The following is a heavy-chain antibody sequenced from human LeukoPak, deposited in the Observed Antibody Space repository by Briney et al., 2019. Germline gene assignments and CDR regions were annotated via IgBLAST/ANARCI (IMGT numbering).Heavy chain of an antibody. J-gene: IGHJ4*02. CDR3: ARYSSSWYAEDS. CDR1: GFTFSSYG. CDR2: IRYDGSNK. Sequence: GGSLRLSCAASGFTFSSYGMHWVRQAPGKGLEWVAFIRYDGSNKYYADSVKGRFTISRDNAKNSLYLQMNSLRAEDTAVYYCARYSSSWYAEDSWGQGTLVTVSS. V-gene: IGHV3-30*02. D-gene: IGHD6-13*01.